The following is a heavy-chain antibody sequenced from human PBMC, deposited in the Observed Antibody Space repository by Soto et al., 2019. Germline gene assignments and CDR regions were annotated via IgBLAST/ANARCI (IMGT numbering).Heavy chain of an antibody. CDR1: GFTFDDYA. Sequence: EVQLVESGGGLVKPGGSLRLSCAASGFTFDDYAMHWVRQAPGKGLEWVSGISWNSGAIGYVDSVKARFTISRDNAKNSLYLQMNSLRAEDTALYYCAKDISGRGSFYYYYDVDVWGQGTTVTVSS. V-gene: IGHV3-9*01. D-gene: IGHD1-26*01. CDR2: ISWNSGAI. CDR3: AKDISGRGSFYYYYDVDV. J-gene: IGHJ6*02.